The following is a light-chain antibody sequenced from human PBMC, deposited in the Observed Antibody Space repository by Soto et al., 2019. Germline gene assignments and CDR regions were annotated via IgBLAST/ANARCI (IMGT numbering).Light chain of an antibody. Sequence: EIVLTHSPGTLSFSPVQIASLSFRSSQAVGGTYLYWYQHKPGQAPRLLIYGASNRAAGIPDRFGGSGSGTDLTLTISRLEPEDFAVYYCQQYGSSPQITFGQGTRLEIK. CDR2: GAS. J-gene: IGKJ5*01. V-gene: IGKV3-20*01. CDR1: QAVGGTY. CDR3: QQYGSSPQIT.